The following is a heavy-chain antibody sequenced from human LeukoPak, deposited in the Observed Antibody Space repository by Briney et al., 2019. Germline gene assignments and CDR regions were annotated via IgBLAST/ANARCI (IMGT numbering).Heavy chain of an antibody. Sequence: PGGSLTLSCAAYGFNFNSFVIHWVRQAPGKGLEYVSAISNDGGNTYYANSVKGRFIISRDNSKNTVYLQMGSLRGEDMAVYYCAIWASDYAAWGQGTLVTVST. CDR2: ISNDGGNT. CDR1: GFNFNSFV. V-gene: IGHV3-64*01. J-gene: IGHJ5*02. CDR3: AIWASDYAA. D-gene: IGHD4-17*01.